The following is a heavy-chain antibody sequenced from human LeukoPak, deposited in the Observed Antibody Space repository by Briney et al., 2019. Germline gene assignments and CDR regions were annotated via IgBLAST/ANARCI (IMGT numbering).Heavy chain of an antibody. CDR2: IYYSGST. CDR3: ARMTTAFDY. V-gene: IGHV4-59*01. Sequence: SETLSLTCTVSGGPISSYYWSWIRQPPGKGLEWIGYIYYSGSTIYNPSLKSRVTISVDTSKNQFSLKLSSVTAADTAVYYCARMTTAFDYWGQGTLVTVSS. D-gene: IGHD4-17*01. J-gene: IGHJ4*02. CDR1: GGPISSYY.